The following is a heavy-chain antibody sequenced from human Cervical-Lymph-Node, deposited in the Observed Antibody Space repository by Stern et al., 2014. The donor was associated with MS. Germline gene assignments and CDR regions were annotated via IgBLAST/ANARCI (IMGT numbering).Heavy chain of an antibody. CDR2: IYPGDSDT. CDR1: GYSFTSFW. D-gene: IGHD6-19*01. V-gene: IGHV5-51*01. CDR3: ARHCAKREQCAFDY. J-gene: IGHJ4*02. Sequence: VQLLQPGAEVKKPGESLKISCKGSGYSFTSFWIGWVRQMPGKGLEWMGIIYPGDSDTRYSPSFQGQVTISADKSVSTAYLQWSSLKASDTAMYYCARHCAKREQCAFDYWGQGTLVTVSS.